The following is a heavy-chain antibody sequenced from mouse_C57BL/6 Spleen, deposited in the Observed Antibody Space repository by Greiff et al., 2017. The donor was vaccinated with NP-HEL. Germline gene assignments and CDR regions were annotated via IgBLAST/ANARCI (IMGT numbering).Heavy chain of an antibody. Sequence: QVQLQQPGAELVMPGASVKLSCKASGYTFTSYWMHWVKQRPGQGLEWIGEIDPSDSYTNYNQKFKGKSTLTVDTSSSTAYMQLSSLTSEDAAVYCGASGWYGQAMDYWGQGTSVTVSS. CDR1: GYTFTSYW. D-gene: IGHD1-1*02. CDR2: IDPSDSYT. CDR3: ASGWYGQAMDY. V-gene: IGHV1-69*01. J-gene: IGHJ4*01.